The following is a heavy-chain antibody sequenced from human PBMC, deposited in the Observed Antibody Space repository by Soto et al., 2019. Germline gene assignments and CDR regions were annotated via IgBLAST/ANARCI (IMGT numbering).Heavy chain of an antibody. CDR3: TREAGWQRMVPYD. CDR1: GYTFTSYG. D-gene: IGHD6-25*01. Sequence: QVQLVQSGSEVKKPGASVNVSCKAFGYTFTSYGFSWVRQVPGQGLEWLGWISAFNGATQYAQTMKRRLTVTTDTSTTTVHMQLRSLTPADTAVYYCTREAGWQRMVPYDWGQGTLVSVS. V-gene: IGHV1-18*04. J-gene: IGHJ4*02. CDR2: ISAFNGAT.